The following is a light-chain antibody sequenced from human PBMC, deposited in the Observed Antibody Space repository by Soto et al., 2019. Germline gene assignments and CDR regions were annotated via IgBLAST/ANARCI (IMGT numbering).Light chain of an antibody. CDR1: QSISTS. CDR2: GAS. V-gene: IGKV1-39*01. J-gene: IGKJ1*01. CDR3: QQSYSIPRT. Sequence: DSQMTQYPASLSAAVGVTVTITCRARQSISTSLGWYQQKPNEAPKLLIYGASNLQSGVPSGFRGSGSGTDFTLTISSLQPEDFATYYCQQSYSIPRTSAQRAKVDI.